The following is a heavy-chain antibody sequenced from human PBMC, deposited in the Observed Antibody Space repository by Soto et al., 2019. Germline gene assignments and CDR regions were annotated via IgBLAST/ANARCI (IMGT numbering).Heavy chain of an antibody. D-gene: IGHD1-26*01. CDR1: GFTFSSYA. Sequence: GGSLRLSCAASGFTFSSYAMSWVRQAPGKGLEWVSAISGSGGSTYYADSVKGRFTISRDNSKNTLYLQMNSLRAEDTAVYYCAKDLVLPASLGAYSAADAFDIWGQGTMVTVSS. CDR2: ISGSGGST. J-gene: IGHJ3*02. CDR3: AKDLVLPASLGAYSAADAFDI. V-gene: IGHV3-23*01.